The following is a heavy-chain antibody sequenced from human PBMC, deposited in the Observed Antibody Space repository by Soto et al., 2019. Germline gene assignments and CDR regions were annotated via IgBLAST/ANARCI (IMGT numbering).Heavy chain of an antibody. V-gene: IGHV4-39*07. CDR1: GGSIISSSYY. CDR3: ARVPDY. Sequence: NPSETLSLTCTVPGGSIISSSYYWGWIRQPPGKGLEWMGSVYYSGNTNYNPSLKSRVTISIDRSKNQFSLKLSSVTAADTAVYYCARVPDYWGQGILVTVSS. D-gene: IGHD2-2*01. J-gene: IGHJ4*02. CDR2: VYYSGNT.